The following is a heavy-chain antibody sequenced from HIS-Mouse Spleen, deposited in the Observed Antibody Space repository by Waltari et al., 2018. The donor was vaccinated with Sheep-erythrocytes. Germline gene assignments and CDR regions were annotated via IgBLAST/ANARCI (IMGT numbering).Heavy chain of an antibody. J-gene: IGHJ4*02. CDR2: IYYSGST. CDR1: GGSISSYY. Sequence: QVQLQESGPGLVKPSETLSLTCTVSGGSISSYYWSWIRQPPGKGLEWIGYIYYSGSTNYNPSLKSRVTISVDTSKNQFSLKLSSVTAADTAVYYCARLELRQFDYWGQGTLVTVSS. CDR3: ARLELRQFDY. V-gene: IGHV4-59*08.